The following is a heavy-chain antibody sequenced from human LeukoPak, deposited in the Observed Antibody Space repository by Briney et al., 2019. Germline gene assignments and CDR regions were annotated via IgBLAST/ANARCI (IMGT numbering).Heavy chain of an antibody. J-gene: IGHJ5*02. D-gene: IGHD6-13*01. CDR3: ARLEWYSRIWYVSWFDP. Sequence: ESLKISCKGSGYTFTNYWIGWVRQMPGKGLDWMGIIYPGDSDTRYSPSFQGQVTISADKSISTAYVQWSSLKASDTAIYYCARLEWYSRIWYVSWFDPWGQGTLVTVSS. CDR1: GYTFTNYW. CDR2: IYPGDSDT. V-gene: IGHV5-51*01.